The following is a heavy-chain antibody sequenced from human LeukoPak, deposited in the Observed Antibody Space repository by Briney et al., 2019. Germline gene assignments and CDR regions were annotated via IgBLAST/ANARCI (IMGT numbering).Heavy chain of an antibody. CDR3: VRGWAPRGEKSSYPS. D-gene: IGHD3-10*01. Sequence: SETLSLTCTVSGASINSDYWTWVRQVAGKGLEWIGRIFASGSTNYNPYLRSRITMSVDTSKNQFSLDLSSVTAADTGVYYCVRGWAPRGEKSSYPSWGQGTLVTVSS. J-gene: IGHJ4*02. CDR2: IFASGST. V-gene: IGHV4-4*07. CDR1: GASINSDY.